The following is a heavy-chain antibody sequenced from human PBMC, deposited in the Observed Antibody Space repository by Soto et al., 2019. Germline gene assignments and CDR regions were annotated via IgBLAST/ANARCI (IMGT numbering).Heavy chain of an antibody. CDR3: ARAYYDYVWGSYRAFDY. CDR2: IIPILGIA. Sequence: ASVKVSCKASGGTFSSYTISWVRQAPGQGLEWMGRIIPILGIANYAQKFQGRVTITADKSTSTAYMELSSLRSEDTAVYYCARAYYDYVWGSYRAFDYWGQGTLVTVS. D-gene: IGHD3-16*02. CDR1: GGTFSSYT. V-gene: IGHV1-69*02. J-gene: IGHJ4*02.